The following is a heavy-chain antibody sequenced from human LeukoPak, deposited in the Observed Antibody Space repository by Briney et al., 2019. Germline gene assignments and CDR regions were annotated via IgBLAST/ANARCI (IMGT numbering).Heavy chain of an antibody. V-gene: IGHV4-30-4*08. J-gene: IGHJ6*03. CDR1: GGSLSSGDYY. D-gene: IGHD2-2*01. CDR2: IHYSGNT. CDR3: ARVAPDCSSTSCPYYYYYYMDG. Sequence: SETLSLTRTVSGGSLSSGDYYWSWIRQPPGRGLEWIGYIHYSGNTYYNPSLKSRVTISVDTSTNQFSLKLSSVTAADTAVYYCARVAPDCSSTSCPYYYYYYMDGCGKGTTVTVS.